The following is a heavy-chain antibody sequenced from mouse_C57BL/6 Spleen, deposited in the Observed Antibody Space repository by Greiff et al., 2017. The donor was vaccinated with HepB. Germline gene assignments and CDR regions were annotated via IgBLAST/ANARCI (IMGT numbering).Heavy chain of an antibody. CDR1: GYTFTSYW. D-gene: IGHD1-1*01. Sequence: QVQLQQPGAELVKPGASVKLSCKASGYTFTSYWMHWVKQRPGQGLEWIGMIHPNSGSTNNNEKFKSKATLTVDKSSSKAYMQLSSLTSEDSEVYYCAGTPSYGSSPRYYAMDYWGQGTSVTVSS. CDR3: AGTPSYGSSPRYYAMDY. CDR2: IHPNSGST. V-gene: IGHV1-64*01. J-gene: IGHJ4*01.